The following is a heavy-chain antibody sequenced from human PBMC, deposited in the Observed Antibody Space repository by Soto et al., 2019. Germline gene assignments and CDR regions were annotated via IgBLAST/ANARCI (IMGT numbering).Heavy chain of an antibody. CDR1: GFTFSSYG. D-gene: IGHD6-19*01. V-gene: IGHV3-33*01. CDR2: IWYDGSNK. Sequence: LRLSCAASGFTFSSYGMQCVRQAPGKGLEWVALIWYDGSNKYYLDSVKGRFTISRDNSQNTLDLQMNSLRAEDTAIYYCARDMGYSSGHGFDYWGQGTLVTVSS. CDR3: ARDMGYSSGHGFDY. J-gene: IGHJ4*02.